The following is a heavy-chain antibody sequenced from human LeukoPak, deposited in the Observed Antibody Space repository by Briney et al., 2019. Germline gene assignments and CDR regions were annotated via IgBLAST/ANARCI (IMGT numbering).Heavy chain of an antibody. CDR3: ARDLVNFWSGPFDY. D-gene: IGHD3-3*01. V-gene: IGHV3-7*01. CDR2: IKQDGSEK. J-gene: IGHJ4*02. CDR1: GFTLSDYW. Sequence: GESLRLSCAASGFTLSDYWMTWDRQAPGKVLEWVANIKQDGSEKYYVDSMKGRFTISRDNAKNSLYLQMNSLRAEDTAVYYCARDLVNFWSGPFDYWGQGTLVTVSS.